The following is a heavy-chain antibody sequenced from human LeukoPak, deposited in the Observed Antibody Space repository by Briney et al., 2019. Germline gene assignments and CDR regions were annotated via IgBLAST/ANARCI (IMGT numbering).Heavy chain of an antibody. CDR2: IYHSGST. CDR1: GGSISSYY. Sequence: PSETLSLTCTVSGGSISSYYWSWIRQPPGKGLEWIGSIYHSGSTYYNPSLKSRVTISVDTSKNQFSLKLSSVTAADTAVYYCATSPLYCSGGSCYQGYFDYWGQGTLVTVSS. V-gene: IGHV4-59*04. D-gene: IGHD2-15*01. J-gene: IGHJ4*02. CDR3: ATSPLYCSGGSCYQGYFDY.